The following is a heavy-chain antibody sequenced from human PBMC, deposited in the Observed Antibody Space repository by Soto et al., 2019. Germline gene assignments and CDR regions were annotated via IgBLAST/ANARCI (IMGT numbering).Heavy chain of an antibody. CDR3: AKDPSTGPPDC. V-gene: IGHV3-23*01. CDR1: GFTFSAYA. J-gene: IGHJ4*02. Sequence: EVQMLESGGDLVQPGGSLRLSCEVSGFTFSAYAMNWVRQAPGKGLEWVAGITSSGSGTFYADSVKGRFTISRDNFRNALYLELRTVREDDTAVYFCAKDPSTGPPDCWGQGALVTVSS. CDR2: ITSSGSGT. D-gene: IGHD3-9*01.